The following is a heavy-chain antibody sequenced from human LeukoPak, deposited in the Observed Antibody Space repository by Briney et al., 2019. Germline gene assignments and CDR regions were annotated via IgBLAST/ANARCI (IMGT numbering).Heavy chain of an antibody. Sequence: GGSLRLSCAASGFTFSSYSMKWVRQAPGKGREGVSSISSSSSYIYYADSVKGRFTICRDNAKNSLYLQMNSLRAEDTAVYYCAGGGYGDYTDYWGQGPLVTVSS. CDR2: ISSSSSYI. D-gene: IGHD4-17*01. V-gene: IGHV3-21*01. CDR1: GFTFSSYS. J-gene: IGHJ4*02. CDR3: AGGGYGDYTDY.